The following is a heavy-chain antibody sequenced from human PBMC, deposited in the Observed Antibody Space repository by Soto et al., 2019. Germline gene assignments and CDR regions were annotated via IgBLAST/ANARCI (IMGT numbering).Heavy chain of an antibody. CDR1: GFTFSSYA. Sequence: HPGGSLRLSCAASGFTFSSYAMSWVRQAPGKGLEWVSYITSRSTTISYADSVKGRFTISRDNAKNSLYLQMNSLRAEDTAVYYCARATNLPYYLDYWGQGTLVTVS. CDR3: ARATNLPYYLDY. J-gene: IGHJ4*02. V-gene: IGHV3-48*01. CDR2: ITSRSTTI.